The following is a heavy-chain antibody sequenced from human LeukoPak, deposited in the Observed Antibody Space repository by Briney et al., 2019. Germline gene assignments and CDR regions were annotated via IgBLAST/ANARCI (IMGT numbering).Heavy chain of an antibody. CDR1: GFTFSSYA. CDR3: AKSALYCYDSSGYYLNY. CDR2: ISGSGGST. J-gene: IGHJ4*02. D-gene: IGHD3-22*01. V-gene: IGHV3-23*01. Sequence: GGSLRLSCAASGFTFSSYAMSWVRQAPGKGLEWVSAISGSGGSTYYADSVKGRFTIPRDNSKNTLYLQMNSLRAEDTAVYYCAKSALYCYDSSGYYLNYWGQGTLVTVSS.